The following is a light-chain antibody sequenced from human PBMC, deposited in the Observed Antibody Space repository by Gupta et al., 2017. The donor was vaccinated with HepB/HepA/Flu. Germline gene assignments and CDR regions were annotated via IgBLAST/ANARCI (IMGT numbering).Light chain of an antibody. V-gene: IGLV1-40*01. CDR2: GNS. CDR3: QSYDSSLSRGV. J-gene: IGLJ3*02. Sequence: QSVLTQPPSVSGAPGQWGTIPCPGSSSNIGAGYDVHWYQQLPGTAPKLLIYGNSNRPSGVPDRFSGSKSGTSASLAITGLQAEDEADYYCQSYDSSLSRGVCGGGTKLTVL. CDR1: SSNIGAGYD.